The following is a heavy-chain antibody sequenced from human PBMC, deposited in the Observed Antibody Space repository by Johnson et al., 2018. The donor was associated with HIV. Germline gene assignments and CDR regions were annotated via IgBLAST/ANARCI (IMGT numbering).Heavy chain of an antibody. CDR3: ARDPGNGGRPFDAFDI. CDR2: VSYDASNK. D-gene: IGHD4-23*01. Sequence: QMLLVESGGGVVQPGRSLRLSCTSAFSFSGYAMHWVRQAPGKGLEWMAVVSYDASNKYYADSVKGRFTISRDNSKNTVFLQMDSLRGEDTADYYCARDPGNGGRPFDAFDIWGQGTMVTVSS. J-gene: IGHJ3*02. V-gene: IGHV3-30*04. CDR1: AFSFSGYA.